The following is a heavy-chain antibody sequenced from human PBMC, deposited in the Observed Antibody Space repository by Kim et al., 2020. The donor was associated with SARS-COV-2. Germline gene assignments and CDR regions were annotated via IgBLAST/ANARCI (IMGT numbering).Heavy chain of an antibody. V-gene: IGHV3-48*01. J-gene: IGHJ6*02. Sequence: RFTISRDNAKNSLYLQMNSLRAEDTAVYYCAREFVHYDILTGPRGGGMDVWGQGTTVTVSS. CDR3: AREFVHYDILTGPRGGGMDV. D-gene: IGHD3-9*01.